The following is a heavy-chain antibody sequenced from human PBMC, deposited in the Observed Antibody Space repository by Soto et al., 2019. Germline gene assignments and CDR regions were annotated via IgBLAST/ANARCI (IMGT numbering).Heavy chain of an antibody. CDR1: GFTFTSSA. V-gene: IGHV1-58*01. D-gene: IGHD3-3*01. CDR2: IVVGSGNT. CDR3: AANDIITIFGVVIIRWVYYFDY. Sequence: ASVNVSCKASGFTFTSSAVQWVRQARVQRLEWIGWIVVGSGNTNYAQKFQERVNITRDMSTSTAYMELSSLRSEDTAVYYCAANDIITIFGVVIIRWVYYFDYWGQGTIVTVSS. J-gene: IGHJ4*02.